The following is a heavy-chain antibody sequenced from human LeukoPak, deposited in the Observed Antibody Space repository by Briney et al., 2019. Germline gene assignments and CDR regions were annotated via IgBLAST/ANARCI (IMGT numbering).Heavy chain of an antibody. CDR1: GFSFDDHGFSFDDHG. J-gene: IGHJ4*02. D-gene: IGHD6-19*01. CDR2: INWDGGST. Sequence: GGSLRLSCADSGFSFDDHGFSFDDHGMSWVRQVPGKGLEWDAGINWDGGSTGHGDAVKGRLTISRDNVKKCLYLPMNSLRVEDTALYYCARGDRNGWYFDGWGQGTLVTVSS. V-gene: IGHV3-20*04. CDR3: ARGDRNGWYFDG.